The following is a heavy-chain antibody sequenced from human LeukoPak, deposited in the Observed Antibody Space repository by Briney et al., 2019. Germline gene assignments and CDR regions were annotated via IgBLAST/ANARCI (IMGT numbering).Heavy chain of an antibody. J-gene: IGHJ4*02. CDR1: GFTFSSYG. CDR2: ISSSSSYI. D-gene: IGHD6-19*01. CDR3: ARVSGWVVDY. V-gene: IGHV3-21*01. Sequence: NSGGSLRLSCAASGFTFSSYGMSWVRQAPGKGLEWVSSISSSSSYIYYADSVKGRFTISRDNAKNSLYLQMNSLRAEDTAVYYCARVSGWVVDYWGQGTLVTVSS.